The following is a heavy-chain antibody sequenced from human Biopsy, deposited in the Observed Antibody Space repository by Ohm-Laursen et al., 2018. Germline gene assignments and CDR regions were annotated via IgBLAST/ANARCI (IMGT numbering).Heavy chain of an antibody. J-gene: IGHJ4*02. D-gene: IGHD4-17*01. CDR1: GYLFITSG. CDR3: ARDPHGEGRDYGSYFDY. Sequence: ASDKPFHQLYGYLFITSGISCVRHPPGQWLESMGWISAYNGHTKLARKFQERVTMTTDTSTTTAYMDLRSLRSDNTAVYYRARDPHGEGRDYGSYFDYWGQGTLVTVSS. V-gene: IGHV1-18*01. CDR2: ISAYNGHT.